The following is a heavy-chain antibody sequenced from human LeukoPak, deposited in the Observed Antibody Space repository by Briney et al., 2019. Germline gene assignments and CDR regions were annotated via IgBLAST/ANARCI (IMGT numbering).Heavy chain of an antibody. J-gene: IGHJ4*02. D-gene: IGHD6-19*01. CDR1: GFTFSSYA. CDR3: ARGGLLAVADFDY. Sequence: PGGSLRLSCAASGFTFSSYAMHWVRQAPGKGLEWVAVISYDGSNKYYADSVKGRFTISRDNSKNTLYLQMNSLRAEDTAVYYCARGGLLAVADFDYWGQGTLVTVSS. CDR2: ISYDGSNK. V-gene: IGHV3-30-3*01.